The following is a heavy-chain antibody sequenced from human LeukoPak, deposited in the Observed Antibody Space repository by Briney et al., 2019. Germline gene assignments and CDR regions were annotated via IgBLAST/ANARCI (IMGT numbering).Heavy chain of an antibody. J-gene: IGHJ6*03. D-gene: IGHD2-2*01. CDR2: IIPIFGTA. Sequence: SVKVSCKASGYTFTSYAISWVRQAPGQGLEWMGGIIPIFGTANYAQKFQGRVTITADESTSTAYMELSSLRSEDTAVYYCARAEYGAALPYYYYMDVWGKGTTVTVSS. V-gene: IGHV1-69*13. CDR3: ARAEYGAALPYYYYMDV. CDR1: GYTFTSYA.